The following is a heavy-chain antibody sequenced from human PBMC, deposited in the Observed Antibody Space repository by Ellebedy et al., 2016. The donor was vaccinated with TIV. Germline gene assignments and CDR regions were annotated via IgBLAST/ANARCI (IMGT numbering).Heavy chain of an antibody. D-gene: IGHD3-3*01. Sequence: MPSETLSLTCTVSGGSISSYYWSWIRQPPGKGLEWIGYIYYSGSTNYNPSLKSRVTISVDTSKNQFSLKLSSVTAADTAVYYCARGEGTIYDFWSGYAFDYWGQGTLVTVSS. CDR3: ARGEGTIYDFWSGYAFDY. V-gene: IGHV4-59*12. J-gene: IGHJ4*02. CDR2: IYYSGST. CDR1: GGSISSYY.